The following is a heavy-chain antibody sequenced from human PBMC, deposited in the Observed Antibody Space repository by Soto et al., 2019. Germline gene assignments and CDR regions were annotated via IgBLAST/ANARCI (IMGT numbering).Heavy chain of an antibody. D-gene: IGHD2-21*02. CDR1: GYTFTGYY. J-gene: IGHJ5*02. CDR3: ARTTAIQTDPFDP. CDR2: INPNSGGT. V-gene: IGHV1-2*04. Sequence: ASVEVSCKASGYTFTGYYMHWVRQAPGQGLEWMGWINPNSGGTNYAQKFQGWVTMTRDTSISTAYMELSRLRSDDTAVYYCARTTAIQTDPFDPWGQGTLVTVSS.